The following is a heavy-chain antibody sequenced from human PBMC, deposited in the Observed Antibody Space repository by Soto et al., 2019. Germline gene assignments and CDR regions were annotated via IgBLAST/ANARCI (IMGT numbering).Heavy chain of an antibody. D-gene: IGHD4-17*01. CDR3: ARGLDPTVTTDTNFDY. CDR1: GGSFSGYY. J-gene: IGHJ4*02. Sequence: QVQLQQWGAGLLKPSETLSLTCAVYGGSFSGYYWSWIRQPPGKGLEWIGEINHSGSTNYNPSLKSRVTISVDTSKHQFSLKLSSVTAADTAVYYCARGLDPTVTTDTNFDYWGQGTLVTVSS. V-gene: IGHV4-34*01. CDR2: INHSGST.